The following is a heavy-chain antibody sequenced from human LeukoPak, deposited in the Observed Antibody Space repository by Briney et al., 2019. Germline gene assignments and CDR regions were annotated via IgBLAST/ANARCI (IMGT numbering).Heavy chain of an antibody. V-gene: IGHV4-59*01. CDR3: ARGPRGYCSGGSCQSDYYYMDV. Sequence: SETLSLTCTVSGASISSYYWSWIRQSPGKGLEWIGYIYYSGSTNYNPSLKSRVTISVDTSKNQFSLKLSSVTAADTAVYYCARGPRGYCSGGSCQSDYYYMDVWGKGTTVTVSS. D-gene: IGHD2-15*01. CDR1: GASISSYY. CDR2: IYYSGST. J-gene: IGHJ6*03.